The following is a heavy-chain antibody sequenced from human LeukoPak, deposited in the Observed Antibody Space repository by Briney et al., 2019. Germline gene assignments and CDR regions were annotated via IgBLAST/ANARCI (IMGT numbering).Heavy chain of an antibody. D-gene: IGHD2-21*02. J-gene: IGHJ6*03. CDR1: GFTFTNYW. CDR2: IKQNGGER. Sequence: GGSLRLSCVASGFTFTNYWMSWVRQAPGKGLEWVACIKQNGGERYYVDSVKGRFTISRDNAANSLYLQMNSLRVEDTAVYYCVGVTDNYYMDAWGKGTTVIISS. V-gene: IGHV3-7*01. CDR3: VGVTDNYYMDA.